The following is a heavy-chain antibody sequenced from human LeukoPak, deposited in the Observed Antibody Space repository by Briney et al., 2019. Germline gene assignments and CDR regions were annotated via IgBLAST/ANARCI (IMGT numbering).Heavy chain of an antibody. V-gene: IGHV1-18*01. CDR1: GYTFTSYG. CDR3: ARDRGYDFWSGYYYNWFDP. J-gene: IGHJ5*02. D-gene: IGHD3-3*01. CDR2: ISAYNGNT. Sequence: ASVKVSCEASGYTFTSYGISWVRQAPGQGVEWMGWISAYNGNTNYAQKLQGRVTMTTDTSTSTAYMELRSLRSDDTAVYYCARDRGYDFWSGYYYNWFDPWGQGTLVTVSS.